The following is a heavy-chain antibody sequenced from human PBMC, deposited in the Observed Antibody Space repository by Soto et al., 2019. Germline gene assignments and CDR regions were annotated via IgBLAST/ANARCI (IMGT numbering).Heavy chain of an antibody. CDR1: GGTLSGNY. CDR2: INHSGST. J-gene: IGHJ5*02. D-gene: IGHD3-16*01. CDR3: ARGRSYGYFSNWFDP. Sequence: QVQLQQWGAGLLKPSETLSLNCAVYGGTLSGNYWRWIRQPPGKGLGSIGAINHSGSTNYNPSLKRRVTISVYMSKNQVARELSSVTAAYTAVYFCARGRSYGYFSNWFDPWGQGDLVTVSS. V-gene: IGHV4-34*01.